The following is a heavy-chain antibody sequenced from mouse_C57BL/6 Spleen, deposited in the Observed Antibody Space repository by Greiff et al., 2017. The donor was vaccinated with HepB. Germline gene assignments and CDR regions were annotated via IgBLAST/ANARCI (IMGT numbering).Heavy chain of an antibody. CDR2: IDPENGDT. V-gene: IGHV14-4*01. J-gene: IGHJ3*01. D-gene: IGHD2-4*01. CDR1: GFNIKDDY. CDR3: TIGYYDYDWFAY. Sequence: VQLQQSGAELVRPGASVKLSCTASGFNIKDDYMHWVKQRPEQGLEWIGWIDPENGDTEYASKFQGKATITADTSSNTAYLQLSSLTSEDTAVYYCTIGYYDYDWFAYWGQGTLVTVSA.